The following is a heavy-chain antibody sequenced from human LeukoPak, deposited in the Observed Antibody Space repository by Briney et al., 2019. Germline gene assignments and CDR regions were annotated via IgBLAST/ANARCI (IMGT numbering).Heavy chain of an antibody. J-gene: IGHJ3*02. D-gene: IGHD5/OR15-5a*01. V-gene: IGHV3-74*01. Sequence: PGGSLRLXCAASGFTFSSYWMHWVRRAPGKGLVWVSRIKTDGSSTDYADSVKGRFTISRDNAKNTMYLQMNSLRAEDTAVYYCARGVSGTGPDIWGLGTMVTVPS. CDR3: ARGVSGTGPDI. CDR2: IKTDGSST. CDR1: GFTFSSYW.